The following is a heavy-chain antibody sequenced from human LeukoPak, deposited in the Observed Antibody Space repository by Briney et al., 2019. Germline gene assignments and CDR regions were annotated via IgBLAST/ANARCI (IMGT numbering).Heavy chain of an antibody. CDR3: ARDWYCSSSICYTDRNCFDP. J-gene: IGHJ5*02. CDR2: ISTTSSYT. D-gene: IGHD2-2*02. V-gene: IGHV3-11*05. Sequence: GGSLRLSCAASGFTFSDYYMSWIRQAPGKGLEWVSYISTTSSYTDYADSVKGRFTISRDNAKNLLYLQMNSLRPEDTAVYYCARDWYCSSSICYTDRNCFDPWGQGTLVTVPS. CDR1: GFTFSDYY.